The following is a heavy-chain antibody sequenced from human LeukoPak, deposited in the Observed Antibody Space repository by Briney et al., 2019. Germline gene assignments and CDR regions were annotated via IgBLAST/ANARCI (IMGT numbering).Heavy chain of an antibody. D-gene: IGHD2-21*02. CDR3: ARGPDIVVVTATEEAFDI. CDR2: IYHSGST. Sequence: SETLSLTCAVSGYSISSGSYWGWIRQPPGKGLEWIGSIYHSGSTYYNPSLKSRVTISVDTSKNQFSLKLSSVTAADTAVYYCARGPDIVVVTATEEAFDIGGQGTMVTVSS. V-gene: IGHV4-38-2*01. J-gene: IGHJ3*02. CDR1: GYSISSGSY.